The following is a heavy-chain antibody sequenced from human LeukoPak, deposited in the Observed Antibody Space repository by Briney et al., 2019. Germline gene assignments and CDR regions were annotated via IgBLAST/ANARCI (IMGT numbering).Heavy chain of an antibody. V-gene: IGHV1-2*02. CDR3: ARDRYCSSTSCSTVPDAFDI. CDR1: GYTFTGYY. CDR2: INPNSGGT. Sequence: ASVKVSCKASGYTFTGYYMHWVRQAPGQGLEWMGWINPNSGGTNYAQKFQGRVTMTRDTSISTAYMELRSLRSDDTAVYYCARDRYCSSTSCSTVPDAFDIWGQGTMVTVSS. J-gene: IGHJ3*02. D-gene: IGHD2-2*01.